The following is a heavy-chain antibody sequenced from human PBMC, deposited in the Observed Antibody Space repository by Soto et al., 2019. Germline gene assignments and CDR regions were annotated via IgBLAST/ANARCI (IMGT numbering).Heavy chain of an antibody. D-gene: IGHD6-19*01. CDR2: INPNSGGT. CDR3: AAAAIPVAGRHPDF. V-gene: IGHV1-2*02. Sequence: GASVKVSCKASGYTFTGYYMHWVRQAPGQGLEWMGWINPNSGGTTYAKNFQGRVTMTRDSSISTAYMELSSLRSDDTAVYFCAAAAIPVAGRHPDFWGQGTVVTVSS. CDR1: GYTFTGYY. J-gene: IGHJ4*02.